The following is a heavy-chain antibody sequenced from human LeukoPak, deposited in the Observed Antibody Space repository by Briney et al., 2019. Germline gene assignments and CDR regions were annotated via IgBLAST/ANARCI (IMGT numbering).Heavy chain of an antibody. CDR3: AVAEDGYNWYFDY. D-gene: IGHD5-24*01. CDR1: GYTFTSYD. J-gene: IGHJ4*02. CDR2: MNPNSGNT. V-gene: IGHV1-8*01. Sequence: GASVKVSCKASGYTFTSYDINWVRQATGQGLEWMGWMNPNSGNTGYAQKFQGRVTMTRNTSISTAYMELSSLRSEDTAVYYCAVAEDGYNWYFDYWGQGTLVTVFS.